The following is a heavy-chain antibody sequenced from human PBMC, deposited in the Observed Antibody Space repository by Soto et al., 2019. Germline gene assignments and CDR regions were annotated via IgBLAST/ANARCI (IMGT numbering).Heavy chain of an antibody. CDR3: ARHSLATQPGDY. V-gene: IGHV5-51*01. D-gene: IGHD5-12*01. Sequence: GESLKISCTGSGYSFSTYWIAWVRQMPGKGLEWMGIIYPGDSDTRYSPSFQGQVTISADTSTKTAYLQWTTLRASDSAMYYCARHSLATQPGDYWGQGTRVTVSS. CDR2: IYPGDSDT. J-gene: IGHJ4*02. CDR1: GYSFSTYW.